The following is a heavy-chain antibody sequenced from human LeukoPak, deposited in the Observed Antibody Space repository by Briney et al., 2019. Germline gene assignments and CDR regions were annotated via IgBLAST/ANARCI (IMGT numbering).Heavy chain of an antibody. CDR1: GGSFSGYY. CDR3: ARDLPRYYDSNYYFDY. V-gene: IGHV4-34*01. CDR2: INHSGST. D-gene: IGHD3-22*01. Sequence: PSETLSLTCAVYGGSFSGYYWSWIRQPPGKGLEWIGEINHSGSTNYNPSLKSRVTISVDTSKNQFSLKLSSVTAADTAVYYCARDLPRYYDSNYYFDYWGQGTLVTVSS. J-gene: IGHJ4*02.